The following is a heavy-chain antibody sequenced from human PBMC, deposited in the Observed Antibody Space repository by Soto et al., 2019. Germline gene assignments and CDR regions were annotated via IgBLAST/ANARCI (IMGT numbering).Heavy chain of an antibody. CDR2: IYYSGST. D-gene: IGHD3-22*01. V-gene: IGHV4-30-4*01. CDR1: DVSTSNFC. Sequence: TSETLCLTCTVADVSTSNFCWSWIRQPTGKGLEWIGYIYYSGSTYYNPSLKSRVTISVDTSKNQFSLKLSSVTAADTAVYYCDRGSYYYDSSGFYHYGGKGPLVPVSP. J-gene: IGHJ4*02. CDR3: DRGSYYYDSSGFYHY.